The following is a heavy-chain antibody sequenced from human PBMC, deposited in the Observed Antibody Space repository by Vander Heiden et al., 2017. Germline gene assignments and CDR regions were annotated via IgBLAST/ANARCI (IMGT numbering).Heavy chain of an antibody. CDR1: GFTFSSHG. V-gene: IGHV3-7*01. CDR3: ARVKVPGDWFDP. D-gene: IGHD1-1*01. J-gene: IGHJ5*02. Sequence: EVQLVESGGGLVQPGGSLGLSCDASGFTFSSHGMSWVRQAPGKGLEWVANIKQDGSEKYYVDSVKGRFTISRDNAKNSLYLQMNSLRAEDTAVYYCARVKVPGDWFDPWGQGTLVTVSS. CDR2: IKQDGSEK.